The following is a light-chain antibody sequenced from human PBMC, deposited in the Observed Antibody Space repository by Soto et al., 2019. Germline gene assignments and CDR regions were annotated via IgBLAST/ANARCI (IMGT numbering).Light chain of an antibody. CDR3: SSYARSNNWV. Sequence: QSALTQPPSASGSPGQSVTISCTGTSSDVGGYNYVSWYQHHPGKAPKLMIYEVSKRPSGVPDRFSGSKSGNTASLTVSGLQAEDEADYYCSSYARSNNWVFGGGTKVTVL. V-gene: IGLV2-8*01. CDR1: SSDVGGYNY. CDR2: EVS. J-gene: IGLJ2*01.